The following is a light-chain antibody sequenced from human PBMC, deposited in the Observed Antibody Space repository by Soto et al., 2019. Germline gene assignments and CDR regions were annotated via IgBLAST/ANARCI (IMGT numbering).Light chain of an antibody. V-gene: IGKV3-11*01. J-gene: IGKJ5*01. CDR1: QSVSSY. CDR3: QQPS. CDR2: DAS. Sequence: EIVLKQSPGTLSLSPGERATLSCRASQSVSSYLAWYQQKPGQAPRLLIYDASNRATGIPARFSGSGSGTDFTLTISSLEPEDFAVYYCQQPSFGQGTRLEI.